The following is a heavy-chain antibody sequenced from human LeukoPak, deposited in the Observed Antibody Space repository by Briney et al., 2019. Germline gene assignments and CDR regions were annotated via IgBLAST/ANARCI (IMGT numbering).Heavy chain of an antibody. CDR3: AKSPPQYFDWLLYFDY. Sequence: GGSLRLSCAASGFTFSSYAMSWVRQAPGKGLEWVSAISGSGGSTYYADSVKGRFTISRDNSKNTLYLRMNSLRAEDTAVYYCAKSPPQYFDWLLYFDYWGQGTLVTVSS. J-gene: IGHJ4*02. CDR1: GFTFSSYA. CDR2: ISGSGGST. V-gene: IGHV3-23*01. D-gene: IGHD3-9*01.